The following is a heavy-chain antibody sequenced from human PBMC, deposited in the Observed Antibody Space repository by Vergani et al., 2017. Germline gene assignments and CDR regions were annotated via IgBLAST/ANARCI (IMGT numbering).Heavy chain of an antibody. CDR3: AKDEGTSSGGGWFDP. J-gene: IGHJ5*02. D-gene: IGHD6-6*01. CDR2: ISWNSNSI. CDR1: GFTSAGYA. Sequence: EVQLEESGGGLVLPGRSLRLSCVASGFTSAGYAMHWVRQAPGKGLEWVSGISWNSNSIGYADSVKGRFTISRDNAKTSLYLKMNSLRAEDTALYYCAKDEGTSSGGGWFDPWGQGTLVTVSS. V-gene: IGHV3-9*02.